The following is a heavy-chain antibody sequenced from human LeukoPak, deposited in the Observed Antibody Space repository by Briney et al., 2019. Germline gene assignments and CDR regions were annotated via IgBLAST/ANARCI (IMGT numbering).Heavy chain of an antibody. Sequence: GGSLRLSCAASGFTFSSYDMSWVRQAPGKGLEWVSAISGSGGSTYYADSVKGRFTISRDNSKNTLYLQMNSLRAEDTAVYYCAKGHQLPLYYDAFDIWGQGTMVTVSS. D-gene: IGHD2-15*01. J-gene: IGHJ3*02. CDR1: GFTFSSYD. CDR3: AKGHQLPLYYDAFDI. V-gene: IGHV3-23*01. CDR2: ISGSGGST.